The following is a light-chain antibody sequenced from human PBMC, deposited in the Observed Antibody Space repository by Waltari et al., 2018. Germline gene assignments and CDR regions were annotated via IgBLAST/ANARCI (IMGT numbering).Light chain of an antibody. CDR1: QSINNW. J-gene: IGKJ1*01. V-gene: IGKV1-12*01. Sequence: DIQMTQSPSSVSASVGDRVTITCPPSQSINNWLAWYQQKPGKAPQLLISAASNLQSGVPSRFSGSRSVTDYTLTINSLQPEDSATYFCQQANSFPRTFGRGTKVEIK. CDR2: AAS. CDR3: QQANSFPRT.